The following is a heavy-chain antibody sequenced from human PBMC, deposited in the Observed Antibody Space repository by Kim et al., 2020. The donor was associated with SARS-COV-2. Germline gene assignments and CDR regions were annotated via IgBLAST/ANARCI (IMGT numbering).Heavy chain of an antibody. CDR2: IKSKTDGGTT. CDR1: GFTFSNAW. Sequence: GGSLRLSCAASGFTFSNAWMSWVRQAPGKGLEWVGRIKSKTDGGTTDYAAPVKGRFTISRDDSKNTLYLQMNSLKTEDTAVYYCTTKKFWGDYGYYFDYWGQGTLVTVPS. J-gene: IGHJ4*02. V-gene: IGHV3-15*01. CDR3: TTKKFWGDYGYYFDY. D-gene: IGHD4-17*01.